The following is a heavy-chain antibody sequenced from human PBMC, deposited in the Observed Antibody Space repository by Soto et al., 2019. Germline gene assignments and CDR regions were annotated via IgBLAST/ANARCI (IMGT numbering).Heavy chain of an antibody. V-gene: IGHV4-34*01. D-gene: IGHD2-15*01. CDR3: ARGEGYCSGGSCYSGSVYYYYYGMDV. CDR1: GGSFSGYY. J-gene: IGHJ6*02. CDR2: INHSGST. Sequence: LSLTCAVYGGSFSGYYWSWIRQPPGKGLEWIGEINHSGSTNYNPSLKSRVTISVDTSKNQFSLKLSSVTAADTAVYYCARGEGYCSGGSCYSGSVYYYYYGMDVWGQGTTVTVS.